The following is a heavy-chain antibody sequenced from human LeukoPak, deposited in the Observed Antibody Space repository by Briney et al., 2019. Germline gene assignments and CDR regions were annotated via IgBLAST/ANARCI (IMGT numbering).Heavy chain of an antibody. V-gene: IGHV1-8*01. CDR2: MNPNSGNT. CDR3: ARPGIAAAGGDY. Sequence: ASVKVSCKASGYTFTSYDINWVRQATGQGLEWMGWMNPNSGNTGYAQKFQGRATMTRNTSISTAYMELSSLRSEDTAVYYCARPGIAAAGGDYWGQGTLVTVSS. J-gene: IGHJ4*02. D-gene: IGHD6-13*01. CDR1: GYTFTSYD.